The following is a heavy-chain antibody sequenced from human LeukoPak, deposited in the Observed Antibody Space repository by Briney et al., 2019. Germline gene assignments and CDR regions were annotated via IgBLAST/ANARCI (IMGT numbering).Heavy chain of an antibody. J-gene: IGHJ4*02. D-gene: IGHD6-19*01. CDR3: AKDHLVAVAGYFDY. CDR2: IRYDGSNK. V-gene: IGHV3-30*02. CDR1: GFTFSSYG. Sequence: GGSLRLSCAASGFTFSSYGMHWVRQAPGKGLEWVAFIRYDGSNKYYADSVKGRFTISRDNSKNTLYLQMNSLRAEDTAVYYCAKDHLVAVAGYFDYWGRGTLVTVSS.